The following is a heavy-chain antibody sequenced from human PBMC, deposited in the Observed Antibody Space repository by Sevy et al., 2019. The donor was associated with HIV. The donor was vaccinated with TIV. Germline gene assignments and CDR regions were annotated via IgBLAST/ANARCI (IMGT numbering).Heavy chain of an antibody. V-gene: IGHV4-61*01. Sequence: SETLSLTCTVSGGSVRDGSYYWTWIRQPPGKGLEWIGYIFYSRSTHYSPSLKSRVTISVDTSKNQFSLRLSSMTAADTAVYYCARASPNYYYGMDVWGQGTTVTVSS. CDR2: IFYSRST. J-gene: IGHJ6*02. CDR3: ARASPNYYYGMDV. CDR1: GGSVRDGSYY.